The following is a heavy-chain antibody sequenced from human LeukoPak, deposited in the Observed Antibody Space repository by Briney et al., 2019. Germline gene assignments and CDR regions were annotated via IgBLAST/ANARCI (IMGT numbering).Heavy chain of an antibody. CDR3: ARGQVGSSWYSPFDY. D-gene: IGHD6-13*01. J-gene: IGHJ4*02. CDR2: INHGGST. CDR1: GGSFSGYY. Sequence: SETLSLTCAVYGGSFSGYYWSWIRQPPGKGLEWIGEINHGGSTNYNPSLKSRVTISVDTSKNQFSLKLSSATAADTAVYYCARGQVGSSWYSPFDYWGQGTLVTVSS. V-gene: IGHV4-34*01.